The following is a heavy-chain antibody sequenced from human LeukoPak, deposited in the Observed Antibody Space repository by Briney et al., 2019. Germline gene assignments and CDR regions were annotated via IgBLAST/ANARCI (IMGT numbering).Heavy chain of an antibody. CDR1: GYTFTGYY. J-gene: IGHJ4*02. V-gene: IGHV1-46*01. D-gene: IGHD6-6*01. CDR2: INPSGGST. Sequence: GASVKVSCKASGYTFTGYYMHWVRQAPGQGFEWMGIINPSGGSTSYAQKFQGRVTMTRDTSTSTVYMELSSLRSEDTAVYYCASSGHSSSTFDYWGQGTLVTVSS. CDR3: ASSGHSSSTFDY.